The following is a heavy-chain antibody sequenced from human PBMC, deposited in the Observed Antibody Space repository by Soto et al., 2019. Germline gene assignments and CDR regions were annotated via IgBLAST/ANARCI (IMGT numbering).Heavy chain of an antibody. V-gene: IGHV3-53*01. CDR1: GLTFSSND. J-gene: IGHJ3*01. D-gene: IGHD3-22*01. CDR2: IYSGGST. Sequence: EVQLVESGGGLIQPGGSLRLSCAASGLTFSSNDMHWVRQATGKGLEWVSLIYSGGSTYYADSVKGRFTISRDNSKNTLYLQMSSLRAEDTAVYYCATRPLLPGAPWGQGTMGTVSS. CDR3: ATRPLLPGAP.